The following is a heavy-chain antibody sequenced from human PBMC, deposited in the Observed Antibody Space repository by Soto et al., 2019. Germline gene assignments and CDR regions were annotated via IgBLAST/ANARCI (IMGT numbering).Heavy chain of an antibody. CDR2: ISTGSGHI. CDR3: ARRREEEYYYYAMAV. CDR1: GFPFSNYY. V-gene: IGHV3-21*01. Sequence: GGSLRLSCASSGFPFSNYYMNWVRQAPGKGLEWVSSISTGSGHIYYADSMKGRFTVSRDNAKNSLFLQMNSLRAEDTAVYYCARRREEEYYYYAMAVGGQGTTVTVSS. J-gene: IGHJ6*02.